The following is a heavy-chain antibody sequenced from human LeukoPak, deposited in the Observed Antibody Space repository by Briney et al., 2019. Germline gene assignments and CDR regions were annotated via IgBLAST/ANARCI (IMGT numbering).Heavy chain of an antibody. Sequence: SSETLSLTCTVSGGSISSYYWSWIRQPPGKGLEWIGYIYATGSTNYNPSLKSRVTISVDTSKNQFSLKLSSVTAADTAVYYCATPSPPLRWQDYWGQGTLVTVSS. V-gene: IGHV4-4*09. CDR2: IYATGST. D-gene: IGHD4-23*01. J-gene: IGHJ4*02. CDR1: GGSISSYY. CDR3: ATPSPPLRWQDY.